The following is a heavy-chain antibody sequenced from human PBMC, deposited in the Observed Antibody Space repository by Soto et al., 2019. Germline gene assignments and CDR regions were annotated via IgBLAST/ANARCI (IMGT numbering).Heavy chain of an antibody. J-gene: IGHJ4*02. CDR1: GGSISSYY. CDR3: AATRYSSGWYELDY. CDR2: IYYSGST. D-gene: IGHD6-19*01. Sequence: PSETLSLTCTVSGGSISSYYWSWIRQPPGKGLEWIGYIYYSGSTNYNPSLKSRVTISVDTSKNQFSLKLSSVTAADTAVYYCAATRYSSGWYELDYWGQGTLVTVSS. V-gene: IGHV4-59*01.